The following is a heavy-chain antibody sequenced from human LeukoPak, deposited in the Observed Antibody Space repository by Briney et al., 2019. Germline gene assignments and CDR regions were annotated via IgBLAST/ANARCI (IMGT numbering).Heavy chain of an antibody. CDR3: AKDFRIGYCAHFDY. CDR1: GFPFCSHA. Sequence: GGSLSLSCVVSGFPFCSHATSWVRDAPEEGREFVSGNVNCDTNFYADPGKGRFSIPRGNSKNTLYLQMDSLRGEDTAVYYCAKDFRIGYCAHFDYWGQGALVTVSS. CDR2: NVNCDTN. V-gene: IGHV3-23*01. J-gene: IGHJ4*02. D-gene: IGHD2-2*03.